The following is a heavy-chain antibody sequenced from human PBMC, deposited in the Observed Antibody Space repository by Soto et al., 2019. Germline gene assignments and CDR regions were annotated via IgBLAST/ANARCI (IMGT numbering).Heavy chain of an antibody. CDR2: MYHSGST. D-gene: IGHD6-13*01. Sequence: SETLSLTCVVSGGPISSGGYSWSWIRQPPGKGLEWIGYMYHSGSTYYNPSLKSRVTISVDRSENQFSLKLSSVTAADTAVYYCASSPDNISWRFDPWGQGTLVTVSS. CDR3: ASSPDNISWRFDP. V-gene: IGHV4-30-2*01. J-gene: IGHJ5*02. CDR1: GGPISSGGYS.